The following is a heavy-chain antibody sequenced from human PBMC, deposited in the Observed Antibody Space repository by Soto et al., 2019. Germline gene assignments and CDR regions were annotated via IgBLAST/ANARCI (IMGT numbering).Heavy chain of an antibody. CDR1: GDSINSHY. J-gene: IGHJ4*02. D-gene: IGHD2-8*01. CDR3: ARVYAYYFDF. V-gene: IGHV4-59*11. Sequence: SETLSLTCTVSGDSINSHYWSWIRQPPGKGLEWIGYIYYSGSTNYNPSLKSRVTISVDTSKNQFSLKLSSVTAADTAVYYCARVYAYYFDFWGQGTLVTVSS. CDR2: IYYSGST.